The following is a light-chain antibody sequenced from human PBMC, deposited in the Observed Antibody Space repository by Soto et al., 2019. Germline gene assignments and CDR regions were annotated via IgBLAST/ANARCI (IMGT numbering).Light chain of an antibody. Sequence: DIQMTQSPSSLSASVGDRVTITCQASQDISNFLNWYHQTAGKAPRLLIYDVSSLQPGVASRFSGSGSGTDFSLTINSLQPEDIGTFYCQQYNDSFPYTFGQGTKLEIK. CDR3: QQYNDSFPYT. CDR1: QDISNF. V-gene: IGKV1-33*01. CDR2: DVS. J-gene: IGKJ2*01.